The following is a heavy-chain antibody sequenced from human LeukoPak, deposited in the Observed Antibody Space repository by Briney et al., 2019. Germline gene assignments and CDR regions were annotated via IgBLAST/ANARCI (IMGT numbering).Heavy chain of an antibody. CDR1: GFTFSSSE. D-gene: IGHD3-9*01. V-gene: IGHV3-48*03. CDR2: ISDSGSTI. J-gene: IGHJ4*02. CDR3: ARATLRLVDY. Sequence: GGSLRLSCAASGFTFSSSEMNWVRQAPGKGLEWVSFISDSGSTIYYTDSVKGRFTISRDNAKNSLYLQMNSLRAEDTAIYCCARATLRLVDYWGQGTLVTVSS.